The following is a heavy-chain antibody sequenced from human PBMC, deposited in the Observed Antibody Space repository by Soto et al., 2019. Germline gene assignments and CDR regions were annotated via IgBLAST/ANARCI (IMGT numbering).Heavy chain of an antibody. CDR3: ARRLDDGADEGFHV. J-gene: IGHJ3*01. V-gene: IGHV1-69*18. CDR1: GGTFSTYT. D-gene: IGHD3-16*01. Sequence: QVHLVQSGAEVRKPGSSVKVSCKTSGGTFSTYTIYWVRQAPGQGLEWMGRIIPLFGTTRYAQNFQDRVTITAEESTSTTYMELSSLGAEHTALYYCARRLDDGADEGFHVWGEGTALTVSA. CDR2: IIPLFGTT.